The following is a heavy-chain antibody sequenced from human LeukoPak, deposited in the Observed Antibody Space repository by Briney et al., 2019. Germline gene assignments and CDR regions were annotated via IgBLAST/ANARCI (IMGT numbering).Heavy chain of an antibody. CDR3: ARSPYYYGSGSYPD. J-gene: IGHJ4*02. V-gene: IGHV1-8*01. CDR1: GYTFTSYD. D-gene: IGHD3-10*01. CDR2: MNPNSGNT. Sequence: ASVKVSCKASGYTFTSYDINWVRQATGQGLEWMGWMNPNSGNTGYAQKFQGRVTMTRNTSISTAYIELSSLRSEDTAVYYCARSPYYYGSGSYPDWGQGTLVTVSS.